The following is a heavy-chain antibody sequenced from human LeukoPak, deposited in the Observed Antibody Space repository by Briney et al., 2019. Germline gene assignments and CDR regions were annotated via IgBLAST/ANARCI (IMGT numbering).Heavy chain of an antibody. V-gene: IGHV3-21*01. D-gene: IGHD3-10*01. Sequence: PGGSLRLSCAASGFTFSSYSMNWVRQAPGKGLEWVSSISSSSSYIYYADSVKGRFTISRDNAENSLYLQMNSLRAEDTAVYYCARDAYTVRGVIGSPDYWGQGTLVTVSS. CDR2: ISSSSSYI. CDR3: ARDAYTVRGVIGSPDY. J-gene: IGHJ4*02. CDR1: GFTFSSYS.